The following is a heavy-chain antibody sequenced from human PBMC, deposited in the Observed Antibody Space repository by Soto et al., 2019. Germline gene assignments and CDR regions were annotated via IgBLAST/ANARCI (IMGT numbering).Heavy chain of an antibody. D-gene: IGHD3-16*01. CDR2: IAYDGADT. Sequence: QVQLVESGGGVVQPGRSLRLSCAASGFIFRSYGMHWVRQAPGKGLEWVAAIAYDGADTYYLDSVKGRFTISRDNSKETLQLEMKNPRVGDTGVYYRAKGGGLCCIGKRPTDLLGQGTLVTVSS. J-gene: IGHJ5*02. CDR3: AKGGGLCCIGKRPTDL. V-gene: IGHV3-30*18. CDR1: GFIFRSYG.